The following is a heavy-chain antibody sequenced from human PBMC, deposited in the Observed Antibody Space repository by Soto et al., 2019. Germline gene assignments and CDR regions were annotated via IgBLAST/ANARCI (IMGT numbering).Heavy chain of an antibody. Sequence: QVQLQQWGAGLLKPSETLSLTCAVYGGSFSGYYWSWIRKPPGKGLEWIGEINHSGSTNYNPSLKGRVTLSGDTSKSQFSLKLSSVTAADTAVYYCARGWYAGQGYFDLWGRGTLVTVSS. V-gene: IGHV4-34*01. D-gene: IGHD6-13*01. CDR1: GGSFSGYY. J-gene: IGHJ2*01. CDR2: INHSGST. CDR3: ARGWYAGQGYFDL.